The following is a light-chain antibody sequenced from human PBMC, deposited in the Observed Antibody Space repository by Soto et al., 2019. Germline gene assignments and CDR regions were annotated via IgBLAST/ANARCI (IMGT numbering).Light chain of an antibody. Sequence: QSVLTQPPSVSGAPGQRVTISCTRSSSNIGAGYDVHWYQQLPGTAPKLLIYGNSNRPSGVPDRFSGSKSGTSASLAITGLQAEDVADYYCQSYDSSLSGWVFGGGTKVTVL. CDR3: QSYDSSLSGWV. J-gene: IGLJ3*02. V-gene: IGLV1-40*01. CDR2: GNS. CDR1: SSNIGAGYD.